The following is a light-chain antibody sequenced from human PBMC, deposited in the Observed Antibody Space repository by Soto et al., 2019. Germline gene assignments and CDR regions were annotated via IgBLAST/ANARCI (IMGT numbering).Light chain of an antibody. Sequence: QSVLTQPPSVSGAPVQRGTISCTGSSSNIGAGYDVHWYQQLPGTAPKLLIYGNSNRPSGVPDRFSGSKSGTSASLAITGLRAEDESEYYCQAYYSSLSGWGVGGGTKVTFL. CDR2: GNS. J-gene: IGLJ2*01. CDR3: QAYYSSLSGWG. V-gene: IGLV1-40*01. CDR1: SSNIGAGYD.